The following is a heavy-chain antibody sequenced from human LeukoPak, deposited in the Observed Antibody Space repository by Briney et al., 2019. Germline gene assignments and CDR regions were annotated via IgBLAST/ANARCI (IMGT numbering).Heavy chain of an antibody. CDR1: GDSISSYY. Sequence: PSETLSLTCTVSGDSISSYYWSWIRQPAGKGLEWIGRIYTSGSTNYNPSLKSRVTMSVDTSKSQFSLKLSSVTAADTAVYYCARDIGGSYPFPWFDPWGQGTLVTVSS. J-gene: IGHJ5*02. CDR3: ARDIGGSYPFPWFDP. V-gene: IGHV4-4*07. D-gene: IGHD1-26*01. CDR2: IYTSGST.